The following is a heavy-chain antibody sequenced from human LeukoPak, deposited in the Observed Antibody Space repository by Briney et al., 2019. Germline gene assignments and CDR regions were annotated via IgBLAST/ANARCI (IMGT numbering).Heavy chain of an antibody. CDR3: ARDPTPNGYQYYYMDV. J-gene: IGHJ6*03. D-gene: IGHD5-18*01. V-gene: IGHV1-2*02. CDR1: GYTSTGYY. CDR2: INPNSGGT. Sequence: ASVKVSCKASGYTSTGYYMHWVRQAPGQGLEWMGWINPNSGGTNYAQKFQGRVTMTRDTSISTAYMELSRLRSDDTAVYYCARDPTPNGYQYYYMDVWGKGTTVTVSS.